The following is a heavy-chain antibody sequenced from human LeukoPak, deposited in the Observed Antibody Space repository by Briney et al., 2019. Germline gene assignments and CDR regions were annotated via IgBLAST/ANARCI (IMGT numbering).Heavy chain of an antibody. Sequence: PSETLSLTCTVSGGSISSGSYYWSWIRQPAGKGLEWIGRIYTSGSTNYNPSLKSRVTISVDTSKNQFSLKLSSVTAADTAVYYCARWAEIGYVLDYWGQGTLVTVSS. V-gene: IGHV4-61*02. CDR1: GGSISSGSYY. CDR2: IYTSGST. CDR3: ARWAEIGYVLDY. D-gene: IGHD5-18*01. J-gene: IGHJ4*02.